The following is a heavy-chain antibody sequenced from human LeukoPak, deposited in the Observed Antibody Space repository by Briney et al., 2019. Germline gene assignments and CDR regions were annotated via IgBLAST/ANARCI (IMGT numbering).Heavy chain of an antibody. CDR3: ARTIVPRTYFDY. CDR1: GYSISSGYY. CDR2: IYHSGST. Sequence: PSETLSLTCTVSGYSISSGYYWGWIRQPPGKGLEWIGSIYHSGSTYYNPSLKSRVTISVDTSKNQFSLKLSSVTAADTAVYYCARTIVPRTYFDYWGQGTLVTVSS. D-gene: IGHD2/OR15-2a*01. V-gene: IGHV4-38-2*02. J-gene: IGHJ4*02.